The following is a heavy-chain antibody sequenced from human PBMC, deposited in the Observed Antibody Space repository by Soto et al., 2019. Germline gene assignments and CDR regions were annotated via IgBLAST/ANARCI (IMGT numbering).Heavy chain of an antibody. D-gene: IGHD3-16*02. Sequence: PSETLSLTCAVYGGSFSGYYCSWIRQPPWKGLEWIGEINHSGITNYNPSLKSRVTISVDTSKNQFSLKLSSVTAADTAVYYCERRVINDYVWGSYRSRSPFDYLGQGTLVTVSS. CDR1: GGSFSGYY. CDR2: INHSGIT. V-gene: IGHV4-34*01. J-gene: IGHJ4*02. CDR3: ERRVINDYVWGSYRSRSPFDY.